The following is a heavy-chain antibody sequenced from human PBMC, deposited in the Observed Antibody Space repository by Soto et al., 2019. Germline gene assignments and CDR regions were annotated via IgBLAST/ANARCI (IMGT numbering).Heavy chain of an antibody. Sequence: QVKRLQSGAEVKKPGASLKVSCKASGYPFTGYYMHWGRQAPGQGLEWRGIINPSGGSTSYAQKFQGRVTMTRDTSTSTVYMELSSLRSEDTAVYYCARAGLITMVRGSWPRPFDIWGQGTMVTVSS. J-gene: IGHJ3*02. V-gene: IGHV1-46*01. CDR3: ARAGLITMVRGSWPRPFDI. CDR2: INPSGGST. CDR1: GYPFTGYY. D-gene: IGHD3-10*01.